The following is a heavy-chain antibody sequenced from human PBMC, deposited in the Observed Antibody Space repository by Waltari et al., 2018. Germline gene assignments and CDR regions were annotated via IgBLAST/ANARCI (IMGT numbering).Heavy chain of an antibody. CDR3: ATIDETPGLTWGLYFDN. Sequence: QMQLQESGPRLLKPSETLSLTCTVSGVSITSNTHYWAWIRQPPGKGLEWIGNVYFTGGSHYDPSLRSRVTLSVSSSKHQFSLRLTSETAAASATYYCATIDETPGLTWGLYFDNWGPGAQVTVSS. D-gene: IGHD1-26*01. V-gene: IGHV4-39*01. CDR1: GVSITSNTHY. CDR2: VYFTGGS. J-gene: IGHJ4*02.